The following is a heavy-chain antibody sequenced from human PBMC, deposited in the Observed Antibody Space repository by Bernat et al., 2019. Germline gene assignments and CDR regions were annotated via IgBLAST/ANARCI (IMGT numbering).Heavy chain of an antibody. D-gene: IGHD6-19*01. Sequence: EVQRLESGGGWVQPGGSLRLSCAASGFTFSGYAMGSARQAPGKGPEWVSAISGSGGSTYYADSVKGRFTMCRDNAKTTLDLQMNSLRAEDTAVYYCAKDAGYSGGYSTEFDYWGQGTLVTVSS. CDR3: AKDAGYSGGYSTEFDY. V-gene: IGHV3-23*01. CDR1: GFTFSGYA. CDR2: ISGSGGST. J-gene: IGHJ4*02.